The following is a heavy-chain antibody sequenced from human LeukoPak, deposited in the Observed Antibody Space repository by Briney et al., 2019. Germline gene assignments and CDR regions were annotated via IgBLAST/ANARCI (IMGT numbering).Heavy chain of an antibody. Sequence: SETLSLTCTVSGGSISSSSYYWSWIRQPPGKGLEWIGYIYYSGSTNYNPSLKSRVTISVDTSKNQFSLKLTSVTAADTAVYYCARGGSWFDPWGQGTLVTVSS. J-gene: IGHJ5*02. CDR3: ARGGSWFDP. CDR2: IYYSGST. CDR1: GGSISSSSYY. V-gene: IGHV4-61*01. D-gene: IGHD3-10*01.